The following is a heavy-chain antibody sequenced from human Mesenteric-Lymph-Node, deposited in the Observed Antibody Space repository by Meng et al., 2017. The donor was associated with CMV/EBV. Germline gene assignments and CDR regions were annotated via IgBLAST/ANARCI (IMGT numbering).Heavy chain of an antibody. CDR3: AGGAYYDFWSGYPSPYYYGMDV. CDR2: IKQDGSEK. D-gene: IGHD3-3*01. CDR1: GFTFSSYW. Sequence: GESLKISCAASGFTFSSYWMSWVRQAPGKGLEWVANIKQDGSEKYYVDSVKGRFTISRDNAKNSLYLQMNSLRAEDTAVYYCAGGAYYDFWSGYPSPYYYGMDVWGQGTTVTVSS. J-gene: IGHJ6*02. V-gene: IGHV3-7*04.